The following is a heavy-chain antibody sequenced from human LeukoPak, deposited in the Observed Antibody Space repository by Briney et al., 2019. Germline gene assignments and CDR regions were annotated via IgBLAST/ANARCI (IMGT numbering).Heavy chain of an antibody. V-gene: IGHV4-30-2*01. D-gene: IGHD3-22*01. Sequence: SETLSLTCTVSGCSISSGGYYWSWIRQPPGKGLEWIGYIYHSGSTYYNPSLKSRVTISVDRSKNQFSLKLSSVTAADTAVYYCARVLSGSNFDYWGQGTLVTVSS. J-gene: IGHJ4*02. CDR3: ARVLSGSNFDY. CDR1: GCSISSGGYY. CDR2: IYHSGST.